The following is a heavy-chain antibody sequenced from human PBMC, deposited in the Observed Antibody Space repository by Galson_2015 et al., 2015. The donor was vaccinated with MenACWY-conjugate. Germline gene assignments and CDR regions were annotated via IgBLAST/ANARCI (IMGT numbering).Heavy chain of an antibody. CDR3: ASHLLVNIGYY. CDR1: GYTFRNYG. J-gene: IGHJ4*02. D-gene: IGHD2/OR15-2a*01. CDR2: ISGENGNA. V-gene: IGHV1-18*01. Sequence: SVKVSCKASGYTFRNYGFTWVRQAPGQGLEWMGRISGENGNAIYAQKFQDRFIMTTDASTNTAYMELGSLRSDDTATCYCASHLLVNIGYYWGQGTLVTVSS.